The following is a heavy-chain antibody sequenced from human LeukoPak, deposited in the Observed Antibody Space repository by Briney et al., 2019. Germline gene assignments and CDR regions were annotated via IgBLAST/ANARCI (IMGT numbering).Heavy chain of an antibody. J-gene: IGHJ4*02. CDR2: FDPEDGET. Sequence: GASVKVSCKVSGYTLTELSMHWVRQAPGKGLEWMGGFDPEDGETIYAQKFQGRVTMTEDTSTDTAYMELSSLRSEDTAVYHCATAEYCSGGSCYSLDYWGQGTLVTVSS. CDR1: GYTLTELS. CDR3: ATAEYCSGGSCYSLDY. V-gene: IGHV1-24*01. D-gene: IGHD2-15*01.